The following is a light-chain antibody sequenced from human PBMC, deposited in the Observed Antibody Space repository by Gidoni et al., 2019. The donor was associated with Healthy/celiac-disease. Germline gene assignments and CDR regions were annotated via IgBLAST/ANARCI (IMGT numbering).Light chain of an antibody. CDR1: QDISNY. CDR3: QRYDTLPPFLT. Sequence: DIQMTQSPSSLSASVGDRVTITCQASQDISNYLNWYQQKPGKAPKLLIYDASNLETGVPSRFSGSGSGTDFTFTISSLQPEDIATYYYQRYDTLPPFLTFGPXTKVDIK. J-gene: IGKJ3*01. V-gene: IGKV1-33*01. CDR2: DAS.